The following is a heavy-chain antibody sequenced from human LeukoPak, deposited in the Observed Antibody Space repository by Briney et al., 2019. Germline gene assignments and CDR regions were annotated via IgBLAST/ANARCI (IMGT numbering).Heavy chain of an antibody. CDR2: MNSDGSRT. CDR1: GFSFSTSW. CDR3: AREIEVTGEYHFDY. D-gene: IGHD3-22*01. V-gene: IGHV3-74*01. Sequence: GGSLRLSCAASGFSFSTSWMYWVRQAPGKGLVWVSRMNSDGSRTTYADSVKGRFTISRDNAKNTLYLQMNSLRGEDTAVYYCAREIEVTGEYHFDYWGQGTLVTVSS. J-gene: IGHJ4*02.